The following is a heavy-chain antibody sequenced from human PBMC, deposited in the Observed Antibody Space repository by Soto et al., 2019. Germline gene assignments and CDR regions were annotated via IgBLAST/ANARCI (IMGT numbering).Heavy chain of an antibody. D-gene: IGHD2-2*01. CDR1: GGFISRGGYY. Sequence: QVQLQESGPGLVEPSQTLSLTCSVSGGFISRGGYYWSWIRQFPGKGLEWIGYIHYRGSTYYNPSLKSRGSISVDMSKNQLSLNLTSVTAADTAVYYCARCRDAFGFDSWGQGTLVTVSP. V-gene: IGHV4-31*03. J-gene: IGHJ4*02. CDR3: ARCRDAFGFDS. CDR2: IHYRGST.